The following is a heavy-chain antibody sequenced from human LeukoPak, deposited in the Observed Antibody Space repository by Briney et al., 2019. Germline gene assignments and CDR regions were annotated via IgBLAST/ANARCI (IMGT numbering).Heavy chain of an antibody. CDR2: ISSSGSHT. CDR1: GFSFSDYY. J-gene: IGHJ4*02. Sequence: PGESLRLSCVASGFSFSDYYMSWIRQAPGKGLEWVSYISSSGSHTNYADSVTGRFTISRNNAKKSLHLQMNSLRAEDTAVYYCARHPDGSLSLDYWGQGTLVTVSS. V-gene: IGHV3-11*03. D-gene: IGHD1-26*01. CDR3: ARHPDGSLSLDY.